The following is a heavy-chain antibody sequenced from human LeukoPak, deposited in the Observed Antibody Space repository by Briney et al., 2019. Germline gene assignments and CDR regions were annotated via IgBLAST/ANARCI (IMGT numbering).Heavy chain of an antibody. CDR1: GGSISGYY. CDR2: IFYSGSA. V-gene: IGHV4-59*01. CDR3: AREARYGSSWYAMGV. D-gene: IGHD6-13*01. Sequence: TSETLSLTCTVSGGSISGYYWSWIRQPPGKGLEWIGYIFYSGSANYNLSLKSRVTISGDTSKNQFSLKLSPVTAADTAVYYCAREARYGSSWYAMGVWGQGTTVTVSS. J-gene: IGHJ6*02.